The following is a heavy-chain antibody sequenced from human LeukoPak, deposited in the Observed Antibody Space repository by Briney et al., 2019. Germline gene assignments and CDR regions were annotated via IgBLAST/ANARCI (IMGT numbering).Heavy chain of an antibody. CDR3: ARISRYGEENDY. V-gene: IGHV2-70*04. Sequence: CGPALVKPTQTLTLTCTFSGFSLSTSGMRVSWIRQPPGKALEWLARIDWDDDKFYSTSLKTRLTISKDTSKNQVVLTLTNMDPVDTATYYCARISRYGEENDYWGQGTLVTVSS. D-gene: IGHD3-10*01. J-gene: IGHJ4*02. CDR2: IDWDDDK. CDR1: GFSLSTSGMR.